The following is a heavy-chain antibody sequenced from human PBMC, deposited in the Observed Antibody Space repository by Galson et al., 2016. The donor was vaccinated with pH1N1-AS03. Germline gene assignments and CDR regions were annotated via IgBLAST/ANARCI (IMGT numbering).Heavy chain of an antibody. CDR3: VKESLCEGGNCNSRVLEAYDI. V-gene: IGHV3-30*02. Sequence: SLRLSCAASGFTFSSFGMHWVRQAPGKGLEWVTFIALDANREYYAHSVRGRFTISGENSKNTVYLQMNSLNSGDSAVYYCVKESLCEGGNCNSRVLEAYDIWGQGTVVTVSS. J-gene: IGHJ3*02. D-gene: IGHD2-21*01. CDR2: IALDANRE. CDR1: GFTFSSFG.